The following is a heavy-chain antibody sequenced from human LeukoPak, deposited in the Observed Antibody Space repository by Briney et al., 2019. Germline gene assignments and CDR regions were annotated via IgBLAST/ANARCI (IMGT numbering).Heavy chain of an antibody. CDR1: GFTFSSYS. CDR2: ISYDGSNK. J-gene: IGHJ4*02. D-gene: IGHD3-10*01. V-gene: IGHV3-30*03. CDR3: ARSYSSVISGSLDY. Sequence: GGSLRLSCAASGFTFSSYSMNWVRQAPGKGLEWVAVISYDGSNKYYADSVKGRFTISRDNSKNTLCLQMNSLRAEDTAVYYCARSYSSVISGSLDYWGQGTLVTVSS.